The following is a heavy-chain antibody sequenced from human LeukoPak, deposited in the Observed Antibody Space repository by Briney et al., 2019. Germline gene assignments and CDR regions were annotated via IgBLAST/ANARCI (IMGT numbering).Heavy chain of an antibody. CDR2: ISSGGTI. J-gene: IGHJ4*02. V-gene: IGHV3-48*03. CDR3: VRDGGVSGYDLLDY. CDR1: AFTFSSYE. D-gene: IGHD5-12*01. Sequence: PGGSLRLSCAASAFTFSSYEMNWVRQAPGKGLEWVSYISSGGTIYYADSVKGRFTISRDNAKNSLYLQMDSLRAEDTAVYYCVRDGGVSGYDLLDYWGQGTLVTVSS.